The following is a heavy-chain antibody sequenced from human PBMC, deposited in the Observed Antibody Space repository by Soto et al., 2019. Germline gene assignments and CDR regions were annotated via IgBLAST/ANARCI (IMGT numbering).Heavy chain of an antibody. Sequence: QVQLVQSGAEMKKPGASVKVSCKASGYTFSSHGINWVRQAPGQRLEWEGWISADDGYTNYAQNLQDRVIMTTDTSTSTAYMELTSLRSDDTAVYYCARDVFYWGQGTLVTVSS. CDR3: ARDVFY. CDR2: ISADDGYT. V-gene: IGHV1-18*01. CDR1: GYTFSSHG. J-gene: IGHJ4*02.